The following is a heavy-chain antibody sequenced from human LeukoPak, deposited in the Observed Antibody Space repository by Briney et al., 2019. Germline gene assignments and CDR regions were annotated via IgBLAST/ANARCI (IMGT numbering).Heavy chain of an antibody. CDR2: ITCSGGST. CDR1: GFTLNSYA. D-gene: IGHD2-21*02. J-gene: IGHJ3*01. V-gene: IGHV3-23*01. CDR3: AKVFVTALPTSAFDV. Sequence: GGSLRLSCAASGFTLNSYAMTWVRQAPGKGLEGVSAITCSGGSTYYADSVKGRFTISRNNSNHTLYLQMNSLRAEATAVYYCAKVFVTALPTSAFDVWGQGTMVTVSS.